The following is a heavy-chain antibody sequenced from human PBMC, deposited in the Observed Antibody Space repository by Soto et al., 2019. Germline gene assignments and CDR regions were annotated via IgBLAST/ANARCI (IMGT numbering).Heavy chain of an antibody. D-gene: IGHD2-21*01. CDR2: IIPIFGTA. Sequence: GASLXVAFKASVDTFSRYASSWVLQATGQGLEWMGGIIPIFGTANYAQKFQGRVTITADKSTSTAYMELSSLRSEDTAVYYCARSTIKRPLGCGILACRETDPNWFDPCGQGPLVTVS. J-gene: IGHJ5*02. CDR1: VDTFSRYA. V-gene: IGHV1-69*06. CDR3: ARSTIKRPLGCGILACRETDPNWFDP.